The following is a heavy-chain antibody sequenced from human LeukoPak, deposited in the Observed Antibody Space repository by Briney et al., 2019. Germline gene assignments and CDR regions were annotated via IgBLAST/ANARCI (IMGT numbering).Heavy chain of an antibody. D-gene: IGHD3-10*01. CDR1: GGTFSSYA. CDR2: IIPIFGTA. CDR3: ASTAPYYGLGSRFDY. J-gene: IGHJ4*02. Sequence: ASVKVSCKASGGTFSSYAISWVRQAPGQGLEWMGGIIPIFGTANYAQKFQGRVTITTDESTSTAYMELSSLRSEDTAVYYCASTAPYYGLGSRFDYWGQGTLVTVSS. V-gene: IGHV1-69*05.